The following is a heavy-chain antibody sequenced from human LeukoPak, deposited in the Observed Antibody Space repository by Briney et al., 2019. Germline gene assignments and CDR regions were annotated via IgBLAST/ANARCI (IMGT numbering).Heavy chain of an antibody. Sequence: SVKVSCKASGDPLTSYVLSWVRQAPGQGLEWMGGIIPLFTTPNYAQKFQGRVTITTDDSTATAYMELSSLRSEDTAVYYCARAEIMITFGGVIGYDAFDIWGQGTMVTVSS. J-gene: IGHJ3*02. V-gene: IGHV1-69*05. CDR3: ARAEIMITFGGVIGYDAFDI. CDR1: GDPLTSYV. CDR2: IIPLFTTP. D-gene: IGHD3-16*02.